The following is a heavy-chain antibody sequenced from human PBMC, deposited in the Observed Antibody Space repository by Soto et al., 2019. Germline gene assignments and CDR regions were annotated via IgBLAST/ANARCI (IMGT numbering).Heavy chain of an antibody. J-gene: IGHJ4*02. Sequence: QVQLVQSGAEVKKPGSSVKVSCKASGGTFSSYAISWVRQAPGQGLEWMGGIIPIFGTANYAQKFQGRVTITADESTSTAYMELSSLRSEDTAVYYCARDRGGIVNGTSPHKYYFDYWGQGTLVTVSS. D-gene: IGHD1-7*01. CDR3: ARDRGGIVNGTSPHKYYFDY. CDR1: GGTFSSYA. V-gene: IGHV1-69*01. CDR2: IIPIFGTA.